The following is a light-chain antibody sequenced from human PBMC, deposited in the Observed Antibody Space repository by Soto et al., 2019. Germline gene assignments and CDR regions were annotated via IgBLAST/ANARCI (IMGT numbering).Light chain of an antibody. Sequence: DVQMTQSPSSLSASLGGRVTITCRASQTISLYLNWYQQKPGKAPKLLIATTSYLQNGVPSRFSGSRSGTDFSLTISSLQAEDFATYYCQQSYLVPETFGRGTKVDIK. V-gene: IGKV1-39*01. CDR2: TTS. J-gene: IGKJ2*01. CDR1: QTISLY. CDR3: QQSYLVPET.